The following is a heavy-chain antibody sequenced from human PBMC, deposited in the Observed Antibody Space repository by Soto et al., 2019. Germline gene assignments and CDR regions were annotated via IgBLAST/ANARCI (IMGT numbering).Heavy chain of an antibody. CDR3: ASGGCSGGSCYDQYYYYGMDV. Sequence: EVQLVESGGGLVKPGGSLRLSCAASGFTFSSYSMNWVRQAPGKGLEWVSSISRSSSYIYYADSVKGRFTISRDNAKNSLYLQMNSLRAEDTAVYYCASGGCSGGSCYDQYYYYGMDVWGQGTTVTVSS. D-gene: IGHD2-15*01. CDR1: GFTFSSYS. J-gene: IGHJ6*02. V-gene: IGHV3-21*01. CDR2: ISRSSSYI.